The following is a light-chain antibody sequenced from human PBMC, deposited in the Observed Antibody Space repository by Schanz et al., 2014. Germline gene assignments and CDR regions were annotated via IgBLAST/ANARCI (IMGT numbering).Light chain of an antibody. V-gene: IGLV2-11*01. CDR3: CSYAGGYTV. CDR2: DVT. Sequence: SALTQPASVSGSPGQSITISCTTTSSDVGTYSVVSWYQQHPGEAPKLMIYDVTNRPSGVPDRFSGSKSGNTASLTISGLQDEDEADYHCCSYAGGYTVFGGGTKLTVL. J-gene: IGLJ3*02. CDR1: SSDVGTYSV.